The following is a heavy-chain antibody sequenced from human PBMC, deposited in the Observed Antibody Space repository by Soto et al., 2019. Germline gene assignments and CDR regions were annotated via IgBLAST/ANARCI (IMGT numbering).Heavy chain of an antibody. J-gene: IGHJ4*02. CDR2: ISSSSSYI. D-gene: IGHD6-13*01. CDR3: VTPFIAADMSDY. CDR1: GFTFSSYS. Sequence: GGSLRLSCAASGFTFSSYSMNWVRQAPGKGLEWVSSISSSSSYIYYADSVKGRFTISRDNAKNSLYLQMNSLRAEDTAVYYCVTPFIAADMSDYWGQGTLVTVSS. V-gene: IGHV3-21*01.